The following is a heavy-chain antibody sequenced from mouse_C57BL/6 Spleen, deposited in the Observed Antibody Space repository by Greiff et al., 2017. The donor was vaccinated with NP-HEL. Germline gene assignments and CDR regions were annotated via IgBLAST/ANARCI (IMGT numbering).Heavy chain of an antibody. CDR2: INPSNGGT. CDR1: GYTFTSYW. Sequence: VQLQQSGTELVKPGASVKLSCKASGYTFTSYWMHWVKQRPGQGLEWIGNINPSNGGTNYNEKFKSKATLTVDKSSSTAYMQLSSLTSEDSAVYYCAREGESIYYGYDEDYYAMDYWGQGTSVTVSS. V-gene: IGHV1-53*01. J-gene: IGHJ4*01. CDR3: AREGESIYYGYDEDYYAMDY. D-gene: IGHD2-2*01.